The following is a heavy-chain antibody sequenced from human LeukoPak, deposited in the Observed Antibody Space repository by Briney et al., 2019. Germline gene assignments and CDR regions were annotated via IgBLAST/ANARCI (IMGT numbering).Heavy chain of an antibody. CDR3: AKNGRPPVYYYYGMDV. Sequence: GGSLRLSCAASGFTFDDYAMHWVRQAPGKGLEWVSGISWNGGSIGYADSVKGRFTISRDNAKNSLYLQMNSLRAEDTAVYYCAKNGRPPVYYYYGMDVWGQGTTVTVSS. CDR2: ISWNGGSI. V-gene: IGHV3-9*01. CDR1: GFTFDDYA. J-gene: IGHJ6*02.